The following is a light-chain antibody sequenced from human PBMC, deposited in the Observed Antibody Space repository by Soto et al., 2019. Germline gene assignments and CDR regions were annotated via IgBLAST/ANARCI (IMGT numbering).Light chain of an antibody. CDR2: GAS. CDR3: QQYGTSPRT. J-gene: IGKJ1*01. Sequence: EIVLTQSPGTLSLSPVERATLSFSASQSISSNYLAWYQQKPGQSPRLLIYGASSRATGIPDRFSGRGSGTDFTLTISRLEPEDFAVYFCQQYGTSPRTFGQGTKVDIK. V-gene: IGKV3-20*01. CDR1: QSISSNY.